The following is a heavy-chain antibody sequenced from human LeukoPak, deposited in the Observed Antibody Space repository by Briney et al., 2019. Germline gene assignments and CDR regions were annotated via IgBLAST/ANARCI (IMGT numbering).Heavy chain of an antibody. CDR3: AKDLGSYLDY. V-gene: IGHV3-23*01. CDR2: ISGSGGST. CDR1: GFTFSSYA. Sequence: QPGGALRLSCAASGFTFSSYAMSWGRQAPGKGLEGVSAISGSGGSTYYADSVKGRFTISRDNSKNTLYLQMNSLRAEDTAVYYCAKDLGSYLDYWGQGTPVTVSS. J-gene: IGHJ4*02. D-gene: IGHD1-26*01.